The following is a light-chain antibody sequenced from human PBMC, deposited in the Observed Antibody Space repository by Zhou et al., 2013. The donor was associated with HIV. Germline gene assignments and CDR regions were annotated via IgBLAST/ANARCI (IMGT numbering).Light chain of an antibody. J-gene: IGKJ5*01. CDR3: QQSYSIPT. CDR2: DAS. Sequence: DIQMTQSPSSLSASVGDRVTITCQASQDISNYLNWYQQKPGKAPKLLIYDASNLETGVPSRFSGSGSGTDFTFTISSLQPEDIATYYCQQSYSIPTFGQGTRLEIK. CDR1: QDISNY. V-gene: IGKV1-33*01.